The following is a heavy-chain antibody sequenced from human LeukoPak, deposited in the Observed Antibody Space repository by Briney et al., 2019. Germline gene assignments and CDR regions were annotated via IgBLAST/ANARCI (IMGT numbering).Heavy chain of an antibody. Sequence: ASVKVSCKASGYTFTGHYMHWVRQAPGQGLEWMGWINPNSGGTNYAQKFQGRVTMTRDTSISTAYMELSRLRSDDTAVYYCARDYYENLFPAFDIWGQGTMVTVSS. D-gene: IGHD3-16*01. CDR2: INPNSGGT. V-gene: IGHV1-2*02. J-gene: IGHJ3*02. CDR3: ARDYYENLFPAFDI. CDR1: GYTFTGHY.